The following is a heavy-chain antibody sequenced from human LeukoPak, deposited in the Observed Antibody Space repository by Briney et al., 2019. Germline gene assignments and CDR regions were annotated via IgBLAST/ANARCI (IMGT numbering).Heavy chain of an antibody. CDR1: GGSISSYY. D-gene: IGHD3-10*01. Sequence: SETLSLTCTVSGGSISSYYWSWIRQPPGKGLEWIGFIYYSGSTNYNPSLKSRVTISVDTSKNQFSLKLNSVTAADTAVYYCAREAVAGGSGSNYYYYGMDVWGQGTTVTVSS. V-gene: IGHV4-59*01. CDR3: AREAVAGGSGSNYYYYGMDV. CDR2: IYYSGST. J-gene: IGHJ6*02.